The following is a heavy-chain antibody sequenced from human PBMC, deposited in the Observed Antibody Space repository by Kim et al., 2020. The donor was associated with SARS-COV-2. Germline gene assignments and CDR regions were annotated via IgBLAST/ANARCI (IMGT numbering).Heavy chain of an antibody. CDR3: AKGIEGAAAWGYYYYGMDV. CDR2: ISGSGGST. D-gene: IGHD6-13*01. V-gene: IGHV3-23*01. CDR1: GFTFSSYA. Sequence: GGSLRLSCAASGFTFSSYAMSWVRQAPGKGLEWVSAISGSGGSTYYADSVKGRFTISRDNSKNTLYLQMNSLRAEDTAVYYCAKGIEGAAAWGYYYYGMDVWGQGTTVTVSS. J-gene: IGHJ6*02.